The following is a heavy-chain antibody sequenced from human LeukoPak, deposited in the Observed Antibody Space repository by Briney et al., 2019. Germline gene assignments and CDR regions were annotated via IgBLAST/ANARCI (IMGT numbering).Heavy chain of an antibody. CDR1: GGSISSGSYY. D-gene: IGHD4-17*01. CDR3: ARRAVTLLTTTGRFDP. CDR2: IYTSGST. V-gene: IGHV4-61*02. Sequence: SQTLSLTCTVSGGSISSGSYYWSWIRQPAGKGLEWIGRIYTSGSTNYNPSLKSRVTISVDTSKNQFSLKLSSVTAADTAVYYCARRAVTLLTTTGRFDPWGQGTLVTVSS. J-gene: IGHJ5*02.